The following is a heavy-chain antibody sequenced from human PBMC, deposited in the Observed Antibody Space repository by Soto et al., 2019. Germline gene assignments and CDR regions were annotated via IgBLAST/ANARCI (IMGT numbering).Heavy chain of an antibody. Sequence: SETLSLTCTISGGSFGTNYWSWIRQAPGKGLEWIGYTYHTGSTKYNPSLKSRATISVDTSKNQFSLTLNSAAAADTAVYYCAKDSAGRGPFDPWGQGILVTVSS. V-gene: IGHV4-59*13. CDR2: TYHTGST. J-gene: IGHJ5*02. D-gene: IGHD3-10*01. CDR1: GGSFGTNY. CDR3: AKDSAGRGPFDP.